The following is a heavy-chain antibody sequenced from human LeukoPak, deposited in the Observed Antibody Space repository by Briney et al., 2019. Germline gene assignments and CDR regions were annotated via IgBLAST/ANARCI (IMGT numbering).Heavy chain of an antibody. CDR3: ARHATYSSGWGAFDI. Sequence: SETLSLTCTVSGGSISTNNYYWGWIRQPPGKGLEWTGYIYYSGSTNYNPSLKSRVTISVDTSKNQFSLKLSSVTTADSSVYYCARHATYSSGWGAFDIWGQGTMVTVSS. CDR1: GGSISTNNYY. D-gene: IGHD6-19*01. V-gene: IGHV4-61*05. J-gene: IGHJ3*02. CDR2: IYYSGST.